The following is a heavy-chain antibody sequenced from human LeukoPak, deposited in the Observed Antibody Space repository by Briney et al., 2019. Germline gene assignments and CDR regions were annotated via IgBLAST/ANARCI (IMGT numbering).Heavy chain of an antibody. V-gene: IGHV3-30*18. CDR1: GFTFSSYG. D-gene: IGHD3-3*01. CDR3: AKATNYDFWSGSLGLDH. Sequence: PGGSLRFSCAASGFTFSSYGMHWVRQAPGKGLEWVALTSYNGRNNYYSDSVKGRFSISRDNSQRTVFLQMNNVKTEDTAIYYCAKATNYDFWSGSLGLDHWGQGFLVTVSS. J-gene: IGHJ4*02. CDR2: TSYNGRNN.